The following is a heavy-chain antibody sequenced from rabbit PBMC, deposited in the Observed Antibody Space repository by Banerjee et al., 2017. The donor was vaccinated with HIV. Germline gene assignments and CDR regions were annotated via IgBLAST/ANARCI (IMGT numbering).Heavy chain of an antibody. V-gene: IGHV1S45*01. CDR2: INTSSGNT. CDR1: GFSFSNKYV. J-gene: IGHJ6*01. CDR3: ARSPDNYSYGSDL. Sequence: QEQLEESGGDLVKPEGSLTLTCTASGFSFSNKYVMCWVRQAPGKGLEWIACINTSSGNTVYATWAKGRFTISKTSSTTVTLQMASLTAADTATYFCARSPDNYSYGSDLWGPGTLVTVS. D-gene: IGHD6-1*01.